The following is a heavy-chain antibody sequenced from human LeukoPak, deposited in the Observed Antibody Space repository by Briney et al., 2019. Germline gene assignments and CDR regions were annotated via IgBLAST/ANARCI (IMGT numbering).Heavy chain of an antibody. CDR3: TRESGSYHGNDY. D-gene: IGHD1-26*01. Sequence: ASVKVSCKASGYTFTGYYMHWVRQAPGQGLEWMGRINPNSGGTNYAQKFQGRVTMTGDTSISTAYMELSSLRSGDTAVYYCTRESGSYHGNDYWGQGTLVTVSS. CDR1: GYTFTGYY. CDR2: INPNSGGT. V-gene: IGHV1-2*06. J-gene: IGHJ4*02.